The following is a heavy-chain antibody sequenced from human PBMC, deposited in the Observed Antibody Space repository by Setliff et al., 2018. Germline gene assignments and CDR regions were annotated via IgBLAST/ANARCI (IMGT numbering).Heavy chain of an antibody. Sequence: TLSLTCTVSGDSISSRTYYWSWIRQPAGKGLEWIGHIYTSWGTISNPSLKSRVTISLDTSKNQFSLKLSSVTAADTAVYYCARVVSDDYCGGDCSDYWGQGTLVTVSS. J-gene: IGHJ4*02. V-gene: IGHV4-61*09. CDR1: GDSISSRTYY. CDR2: IYTSWGT. CDR3: ARVVSDDYCGGDCSDY. D-gene: IGHD2-21*02.